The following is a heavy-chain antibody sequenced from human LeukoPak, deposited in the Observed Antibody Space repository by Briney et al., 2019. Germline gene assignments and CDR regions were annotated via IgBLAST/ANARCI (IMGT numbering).Heavy chain of an antibody. J-gene: IGHJ4*02. CDR2: ISSSSSYI. V-gene: IGHV3-21*01. CDR1: GFTFSSYS. Sequence: KPGGSLRPSCAASGFTFSSYSMNWVRQAPGKGLEWVSSISSSSSYIYYADSVKGRFTISKDNAKNSLYLQMNSLRAEDTAVYYCARDRRRRNYYDSSGYDYWGQGTLVTVSS. CDR3: ARDRRRRNYYDSSGYDY. D-gene: IGHD3-22*01.